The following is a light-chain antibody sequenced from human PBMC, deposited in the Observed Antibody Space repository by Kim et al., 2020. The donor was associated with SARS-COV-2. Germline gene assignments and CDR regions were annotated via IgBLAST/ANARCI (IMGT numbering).Light chain of an antibody. CDR3: QLYGRHYT. Sequence: EIVLAQSPGTLSVSPGDRATLSCRASQSPTTTYLAWYQQKPGQAPRLLIYDTSRRATGIPDRFSGSGSGTDFTLTISRLEPEDFAVYHCQLYGRHYTFGQGTKLEIK. J-gene: IGKJ2*01. V-gene: IGKV3-20*01. CDR2: DTS. CDR1: QSPTTTY.